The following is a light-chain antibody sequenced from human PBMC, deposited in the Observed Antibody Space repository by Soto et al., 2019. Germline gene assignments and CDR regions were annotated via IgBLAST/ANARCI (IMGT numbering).Light chain of an antibody. V-gene: IGKV3-15*01. Sequence: EIVMTQSPATLSVSPGERATLSCRASESVSSKLVWYQKKPGQAPRLLIHDASTRATGIPARFSGSGSGTDFTLAISSLQPEDSATYYCLQDINYPWTFGQGTKV. CDR2: DAS. CDR3: LQDINYPWT. J-gene: IGKJ1*01. CDR1: ESVSSK.